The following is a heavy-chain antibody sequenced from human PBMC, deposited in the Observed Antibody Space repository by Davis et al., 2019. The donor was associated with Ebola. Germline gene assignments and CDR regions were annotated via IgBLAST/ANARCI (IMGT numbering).Heavy chain of an antibody. CDR3: AKVARYQNSPFDI. Sequence: GESLKISCAASGFTFSSYSMNWVRQAPGKGLEWVSAISGSGGSTYYADSVKGRFTISRDNSKNTLYLQMNSLRAEDTAVYYCAKVARYQNSPFDIWGQGTMVTVSS. CDR2: ISGSGGST. CDR1: GFTFSSYS. D-gene: IGHD2-2*01. V-gene: IGHV3-23*01. J-gene: IGHJ3*02.